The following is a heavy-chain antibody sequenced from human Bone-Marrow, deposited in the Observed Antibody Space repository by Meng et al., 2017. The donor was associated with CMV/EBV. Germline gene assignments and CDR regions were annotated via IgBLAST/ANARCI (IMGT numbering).Heavy chain of an antibody. J-gene: IGHJ4*02. CDR1: GFTFSRYD. CDR2: ISYDRSNR. V-gene: IGHV3-30*18. CDR3: AKVGEMSTSPDY. D-gene: IGHD5-24*01. Sequence: CAASGFTFSRYDMHWIRQAPGKGLEWVAFISYDRSNRYYADSVKGRFTISRDNSKNTLYLHMNSLRAEDTAVYYCAKVGEMSTSPDYWGQGTLVTVSS.